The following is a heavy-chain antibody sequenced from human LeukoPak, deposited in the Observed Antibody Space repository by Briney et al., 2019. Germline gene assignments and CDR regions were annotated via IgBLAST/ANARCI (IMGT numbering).Heavy chain of an antibody. CDR2: IKNDESST. J-gene: IGHJ4*02. D-gene: IGHD2-8*01. CDR1: GFTFSSYW. V-gene: IGHV3-74*01. Sequence: SGGSLRLSCAASGFTFSSYWMHWVRQAPGKGLVWVSRIKNDESSTNYADSVKGRFTISRDNAKNTLYLQMNSLRAEDTAVYYCASGDGGYCTNGVCYTFDYWGQGTLVTVSS. CDR3: ASGDGGYCTNGVCYTFDY.